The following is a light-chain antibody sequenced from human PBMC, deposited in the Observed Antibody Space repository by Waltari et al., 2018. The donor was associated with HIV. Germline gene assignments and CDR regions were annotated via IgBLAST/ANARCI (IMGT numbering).Light chain of an antibody. V-gene: IGKV1-9*01. CDR2: AAS. J-gene: IGKJ3*01. Sequence: DIQLTQSPSFMSASVGVRVTITCRPSQAISSNLSWYQQKPRQAPPLLIYAASSLPSGVPSRFSGSGSGTEFTLTIRSLQPEDFATYYCQHLNSYPPFTFGPGTTVD. CDR1: QAISSN. CDR3: QHLNSYPPFT.